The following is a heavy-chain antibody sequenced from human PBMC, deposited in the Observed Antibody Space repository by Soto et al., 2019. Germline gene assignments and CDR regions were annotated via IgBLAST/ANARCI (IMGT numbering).Heavy chain of an antibody. CDR3: ATETYYYDSSGSSPVYYFDY. D-gene: IGHD3-22*01. J-gene: IGHJ4*02. CDR2: FDPEDGET. V-gene: IGHV1-24*01. CDR1: GYTLTELS. Sequence: ASVKVSCKVSGYTLTELSMHWVRQAPGKGLEWMGGFDPEDGETIYAQKFQGRVTMTEDTSTDTAYMKLSSLRSEDTAVYYCATETYYYDSSGSSPVYYFDYWGQGTLVTVSS.